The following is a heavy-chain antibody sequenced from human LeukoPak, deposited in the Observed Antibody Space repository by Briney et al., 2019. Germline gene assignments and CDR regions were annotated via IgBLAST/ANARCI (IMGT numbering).Heavy chain of an antibody. Sequence: ASVKASCKVSGYTFTDYYMHWVQQAPGKGLEWMGLVDPEDGETIYAERFQGRVTITADTSTDTAYMELSSLRSEDTAVYYCAARQRVGAIDYWGQGTLVTVSS. D-gene: IGHD1-26*01. CDR1: GYTFTDYY. J-gene: IGHJ4*02. CDR3: AARQRVGAIDY. CDR2: VDPEDGET. V-gene: IGHV1-69-2*01.